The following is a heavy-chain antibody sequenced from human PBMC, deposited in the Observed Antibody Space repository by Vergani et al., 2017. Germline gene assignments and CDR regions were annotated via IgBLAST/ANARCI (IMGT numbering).Heavy chain of an antibody. V-gene: IGHV4-59*01. Sequence: QVQLQESGPGLVKPSETLSLTCTVSGGSISSYYWSWIRQPPGKGLEWIGYIYYSGSTNYNPSLKSRVTISVDTSKNQFSLKLSSVTAADTAVYYCARDYRYSGSYLRHCYGMDVWGQGTTVTVSS. CDR2: IYYSGST. D-gene: IGHD1-26*01. CDR1: GGSISSYY. CDR3: ARDYRYSGSYLRHCYGMDV. J-gene: IGHJ6*02.